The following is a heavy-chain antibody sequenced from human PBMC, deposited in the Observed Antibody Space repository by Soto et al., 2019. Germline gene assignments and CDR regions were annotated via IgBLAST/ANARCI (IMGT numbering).Heavy chain of an antibody. J-gene: IGHJ6*02. D-gene: IGHD1-1*01. V-gene: IGHV1-3*01. CDR3: ARGKGMEENYYYYGLDI. CDR2: INGGTGQT. CDR1: GYTFTTHA. Sequence: GASVKVSCKASGYTFTTHAMHWVRQAPGQSLEWMGWINGGTGQTKHSQRFQGRVNITRDTSASTAYMELGSLRSEDTAAYYCARGKGMEENYYYYGLDIWGQGTTVTVSS.